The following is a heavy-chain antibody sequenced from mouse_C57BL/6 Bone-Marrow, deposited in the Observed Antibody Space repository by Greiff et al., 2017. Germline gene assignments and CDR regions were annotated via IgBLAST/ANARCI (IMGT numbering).Heavy chain of an antibody. CDR2: IDPSDSYT. CDR1: GYTFTSYW. J-gene: IGHJ3*01. V-gene: IGHV1-50*01. Sequence: VQLQQPGAELVKPGASVKLSCKASGYTFTSYWMQWVKQRPGQGLEWIGEIDPSDSYTNYNQKFKGKATLTVDTSSSAAYMQLSSLASEDSAVYYCERGAWFAYWGRGTLVTVSA. CDR3: ERGAWFAY.